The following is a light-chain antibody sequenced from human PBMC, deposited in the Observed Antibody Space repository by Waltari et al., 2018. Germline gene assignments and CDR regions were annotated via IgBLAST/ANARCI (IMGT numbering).Light chain of an antibody. CDR3: QVWDSYTDHGV. CDR2: YDG. Sequence: SYVLTQPPSVSVAPGKTAEIICGGNNIESKSVHWYQQKPGHAPVLIIYYDGARPPGMPGRFSGSNSGNTATLTINRVEAGDEADYYCQVWDSYTDHGVFGGGTQLTVL. CDR1: NIESKS. J-gene: IGLJ7*01. V-gene: IGLV3-21*04.